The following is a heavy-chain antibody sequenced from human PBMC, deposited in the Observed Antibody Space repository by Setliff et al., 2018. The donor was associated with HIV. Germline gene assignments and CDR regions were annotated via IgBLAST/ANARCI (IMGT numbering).Heavy chain of an antibody. V-gene: IGHV4-31*03. Sequence: SETLSLTCTVSGGSISSGGYYWSWIRQHPGKGLEWIGYIYYSGSTYYNPSLKSRVTISVDTSKNQFSLKLSSVTAADTAVYYCARDTGKSSGLDYWGQGTLVTVSS. CDR1: GGSISSGGYY. CDR2: IYYSGST. J-gene: IGHJ4*02. CDR3: ARDTGKSSGLDY. D-gene: IGHD3-22*01.